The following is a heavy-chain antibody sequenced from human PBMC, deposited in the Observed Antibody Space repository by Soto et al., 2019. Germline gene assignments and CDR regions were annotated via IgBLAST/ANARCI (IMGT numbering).Heavy chain of an antibody. CDR1: GASFKSGSYS. CDR3: ARDFAYFDS. V-gene: IGHV4-61*01. CDR2: VYHTGRT. D-gene: IGHD3-3*01. J-gene: IGHJ4*02. Sequence: LSLTCTVSGASFKSGSYSWSWIRQPPGKGLEWIGYVYHTGRTSYNPSLKSRVSISMDTSKNQFSLNLDSVTAADTAVYFCARDFAYFDSWGQGTLVTVSS.